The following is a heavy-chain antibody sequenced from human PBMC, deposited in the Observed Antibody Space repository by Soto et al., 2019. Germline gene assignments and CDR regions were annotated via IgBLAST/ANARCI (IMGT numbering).Heavy chain of an antibody. Sequence: QVQLVQSGAEVKKPGSSVKVSCKASGGTFSSYAISWVRQAPGQGLEWMGGIIPNSGGTNYAQKFQGRVTMTRDTSISTAYMELSRLRSDDTAVYYCARDRDYYDSSGYFEHYYYYGMDVWGQGTTVTVSS. CDR3: ARDRDYYDSSGYFEHYYYYGMDV. CDR2: IIPNSGGT. V-gene: IGHV1-2*02. CDR1: GGTFSSYA. J-gene: IGHJ6*02. D-gene: IGHD3-22*01.